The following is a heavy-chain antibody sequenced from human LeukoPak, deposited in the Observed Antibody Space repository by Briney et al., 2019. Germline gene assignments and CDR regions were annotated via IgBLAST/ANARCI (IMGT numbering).Heavy chain of an antibody. D-gene: IGHD6-13*01. J-gene: IGHJ4*02. V-gene: IGHV3-49*04. CDR3: TSQLQLLTFFDY. CDR1: GFSFGDYS. CDR2: IRSEAYGGTT. Sequence: GGSLRLSCTASGFSFGDYSMNWVRQAPGKGLEWVGFIRSEAYGGTTQYAASVKGRFTISRDDSKNIAYLQMNSLKTEDTAVYYCTSQLQLLTFFDYWGQGTLVTVSS.